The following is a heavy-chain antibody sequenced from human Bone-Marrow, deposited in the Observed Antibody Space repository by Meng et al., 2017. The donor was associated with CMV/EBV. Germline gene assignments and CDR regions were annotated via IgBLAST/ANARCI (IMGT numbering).Heavy chain of an antibody. D-gene: IGHD1-26*01. V-gene: IGHV3-23*03. CDR3: AKITRPRGIYYYYGMDV. J-gene: IGHJ6*02. Sequence: GGSLRLSCAASGFTFSSYAMSWVRQAPGKGLEWVSVIYSGGSSTYYADSVKGRFTISRDNSKTTLYLQMNSLRAKDTAVYYCAKITRPRGIYYYYGMDVWGQGTTVTVSS. CDR2: IYSGGSST. CDR1: GFTFSSYA.